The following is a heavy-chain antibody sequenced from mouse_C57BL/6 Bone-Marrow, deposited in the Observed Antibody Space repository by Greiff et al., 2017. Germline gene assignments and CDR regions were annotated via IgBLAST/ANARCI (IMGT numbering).Heavy chain of an antibody. J-gene: IGHJ4*01. CDR2: IKPSKGGT. CDR3: AQGEYWVPYYDAMDY. Sequence: QVQLQQPGTELVKPGASVKLSCKASGYTFTSYWMHWVKQRPGQGLEWIGNIKPSKGGTNYNEMFKSKATLTVDKSSSTAYMQLSSLTSEDSAVYYCAQGEYWVPYYDAMDYWGQGTSVTVSS. V-gene: IGHV1-53*01. CDR1: GYTFTSYW. D-gene: IGHD4-1*01.